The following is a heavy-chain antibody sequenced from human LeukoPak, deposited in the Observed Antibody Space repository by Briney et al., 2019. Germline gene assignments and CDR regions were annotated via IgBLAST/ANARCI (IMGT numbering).Heavy chain of an antibody. J-gene: IGHJ4*02. CDR2: ISGSGGST. Sequence: PGGSLRLSCAASGFTFSSYAMSWVRQAPGKGLEWVSGISGSGGSTYYADSVKGRFTISRDNSKNTLYLQMNSLRAEDTAEYYCAKDQTSSGNSFNYWGQGTLVTVSS. V-gene: IGHV3-23*01. D-gene: IGHD6-19*01. CDR1: GFTFSSYA. CDR3: AKDQTSSGNSFNY.